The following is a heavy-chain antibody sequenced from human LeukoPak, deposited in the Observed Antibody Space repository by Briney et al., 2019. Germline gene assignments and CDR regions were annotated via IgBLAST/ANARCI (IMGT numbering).Heavy chain of an antibody. V-gene: IGHV1-69*05. J-gene: IGHJ1*01. CDR2: IIPIFGTA. Sequence: SVKVSCKASGGTFSSYAISWVRQAPGQGLEWMGGIIPIFGTANYAQKFQGRVTITTDESTSTAYMELSSLRSEDTAVYYCARHVAVTAIRSHEGYFQHWGQGTLVTVSS. CDR1: GGTFSSYA. CDR3: ARHVAVTAIRSHEGYFQH. D-gene: IGHD2-21*02.